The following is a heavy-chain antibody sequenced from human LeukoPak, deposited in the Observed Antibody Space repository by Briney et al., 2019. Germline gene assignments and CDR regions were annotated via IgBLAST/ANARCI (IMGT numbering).Heavy chain of an antibody. CDR1: GFSFSDYY. CDR2: ISSSGTTI. Sequence: PGGSLRLSCAASGFSFSDYYMSWIRQAPGKGLEWVSYISSSGTTIYYADSVKGRFTISRDSAKNSLYLQMNSLRAEDTAVYYCARNRGYGGYDSDYWGQGTLVTVSS. CDR3: ARNRGYGGYDSDY. V-gene: IGHV3-11*01. J-gene: IGHJ4*02. D-gene: IGHD5-12*01.